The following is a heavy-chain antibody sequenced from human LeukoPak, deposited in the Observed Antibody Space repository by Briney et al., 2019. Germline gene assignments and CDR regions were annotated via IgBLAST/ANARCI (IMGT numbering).Heavy chain of an antibody. Sequence: PSGTLSLTCAVSGGSISSSNWWSWVRQPPGEGLEWIGEIYHSGSTNYNPSLKSRVTISVDTSKNQFSLKLSSVTAADTAVYYCARSTVVTGSMNAFDIWGQGTMVTVSS. D-gene: IGHD4-23*01. V-gene: IGHV4-4*02. J-gene: IGHJ3*02. CDR2: IYHSGST. CDR1: GGSISSSNW. CDR3: ARSTVVTGSMNAFDI.